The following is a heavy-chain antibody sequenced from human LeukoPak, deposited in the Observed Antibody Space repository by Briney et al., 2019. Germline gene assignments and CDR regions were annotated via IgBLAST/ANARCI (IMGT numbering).Heavy chain of an antibody. D-gene: IGHD2-21*02. CDR2: IYYSGST. CDR3: ARGQEYCGGDCYSGYFDY. CDR1: GGSISSNSYY. J-gene: IGHJ4*02. V-gene: IGHV4-39*01. Sequence: PSETLSLTCTVSGGSISSNSYYWGWTRQPPGKGLEWIGSIYYSGSTYYNPSLKSRVTISVDTSKNQFSLKLSSVTAADTAVYYCARGQEYCGGDCYSGYFDYWGQGTLVTVSS.